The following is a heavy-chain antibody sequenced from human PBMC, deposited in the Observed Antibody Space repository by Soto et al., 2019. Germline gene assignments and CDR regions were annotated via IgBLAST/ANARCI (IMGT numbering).Heavy chain of an antibody. CDR1: GASISYYY. V-gene: IGHV4-59*01. CDR2: IYYSGNT. J-gene: IGHJ4*02. D-gene: IGHD3-22*01. Sequence: SETLSLTCTVSGASISYYYWSWIRQPPGKGLEWIGYIYYSGNTNYNPSLKSRVTISEDTSKNQISLKLTSVTAADTAVYYCTRDREYYDSSGLYFDYWGQGTLVTVSS. CDR3: TRDREYYDSSGLYFDY.